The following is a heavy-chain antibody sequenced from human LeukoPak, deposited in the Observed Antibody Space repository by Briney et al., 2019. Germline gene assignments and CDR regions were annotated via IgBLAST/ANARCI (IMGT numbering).Heavy chain of an antibody. CDR1: GYTFTSYY. CDR2: INPNSGGT. J-gene: IGHJ4*02. Sequence: ASVKVSCKASGYTFTSYYMHWVRQAPGQGLEWMGWINPNSGGTNYAQKFQGRVTMTRDTSISTAYMELSSLRSEDTAVYYCARVFFRPGVDYWGQGTLVTVSS. CDR3: ARVFFRPGVDY. D-gene: IGHD2-21*01. V-gene: IGHV1-2*02.